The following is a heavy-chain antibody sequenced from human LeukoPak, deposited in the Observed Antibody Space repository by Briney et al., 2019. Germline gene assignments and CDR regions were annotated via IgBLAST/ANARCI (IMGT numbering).Heavy chain of an antibody. Sequence: GASVKVSCKASGYTFTGYYMHWVRQAPGQGLEWMGWINPNSGGTNYAQKFQGRVTMTRDTSISTAYMELSRLRSDDTAVYYCARDLLLDPYSSSPRIPWFDPWGQGTLVTVSS. CDR1: GYTFTGYY. V-gene: IGHV1-2*02. J-gene: IGHJ5*02. D-gene: IGHD6-13*01. CDR3: ARDLLLDPYSSSPRIPWFDP. CDR2: INPNSGGT.